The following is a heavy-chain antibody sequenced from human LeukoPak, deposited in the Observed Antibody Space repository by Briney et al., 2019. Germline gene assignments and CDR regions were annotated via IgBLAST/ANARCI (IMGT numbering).Heavy chain of an antibody. CDR1: SGSISSYY. Sequence: SETLSLTCTVSSGSISSYYWSWIRQPPGKGLEWIGYIYYSGITNYKPSLKSRVTISVDTSRNQFSLRLSSVTAADTAVYFCAGTSKAAFDIWGQGTMVTVSS. CDR3: AGTSKAAFDI. D-gene: IGHD6-13*01. V-gene: IGHV4-59*01. CDR2: IYYSGIT. J-gene: IGHJ3*02.